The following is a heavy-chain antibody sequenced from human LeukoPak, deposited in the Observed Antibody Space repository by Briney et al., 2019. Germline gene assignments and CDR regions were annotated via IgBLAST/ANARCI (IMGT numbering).Heavy chain of an antibody. Sequence: LPGGSLRLSCAASGFTFNTYSMNWVRQAPGKGLEWISYISFSSTTIYYADSVKGRFTISRDNSKNTLYLQMNSLRAEDTAVYYCARVVRRQSFDYWGQGTLVTVSS. J-gene: IGHJ4*02. CDR3: ARVVRRQSFDY. V-gene: IGHV3-48*01. CDR1: GFTFNTYS. CDR2: ISFSSTTI. D-gene: IGHD4/OR15-4a*01.